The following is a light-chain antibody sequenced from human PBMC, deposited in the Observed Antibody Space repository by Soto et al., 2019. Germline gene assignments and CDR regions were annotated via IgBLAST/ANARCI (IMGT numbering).Light chain of an antibody. V-gene: IGKV3-20*01. Sequence: EIVLTQSPGTLSLSPGERATLSCRASQSVSSSYLAWYQQKPGQAPRLLIYGASSRATSIPDRFSGSGSGTDFTLTISRLETEDFAVYYCQHPRTFGQGTKVEIK. CDR2: GAS. J-gene: IGKJ1*01. CDR3: QHPRT. CDR1: QSVSSSY.